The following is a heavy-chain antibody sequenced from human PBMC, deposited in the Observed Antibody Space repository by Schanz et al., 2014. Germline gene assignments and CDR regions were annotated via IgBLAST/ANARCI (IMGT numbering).Heavy chain of an antibody. V-gene: IGHV3-23*01. CDR3: ARRITGTHHNPYYHGMDV. Sequence: EVHLLESGGGLVQPGGSLRLSCAASGFTFSNHALSWVRQAPGKGLEWVSGIGGSGDSTHYADSVKGRFIISRDNSKNALYLQMNSLRAEDTAVYYCARRITGTHHNPYYHGMDVWGQGTTVTVSS. CDR1: GFTFSNHA. CDR2: IGGSGDST. D-gene: IGHD1-20*01. J-gene: IGHJ6*02.